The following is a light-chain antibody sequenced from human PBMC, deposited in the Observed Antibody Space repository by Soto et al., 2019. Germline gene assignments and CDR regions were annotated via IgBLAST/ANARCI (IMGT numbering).Light chain of an antibody. CDR3: QQYGSSGT. CDR1: QSVSNNY. J-gene: IGKJ1*01. V-gene: IGKV3-20*01. CDR2: GAS. Sequence: ESVLTQSPGTLSLSPVERATLSCMASQSVSNNYLAWYQQKPGQAPRPLIYGASNSATGIPDRFSGSGSGTDFTLTISRVEPEEFAVYYCQQYGSSGTCGQGTKVDI.